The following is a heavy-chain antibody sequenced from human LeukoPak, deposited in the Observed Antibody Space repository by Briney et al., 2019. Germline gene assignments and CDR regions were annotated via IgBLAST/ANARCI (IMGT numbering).Heavy chain of an antibody. CDR3: ARGRGNYND. CDR1: GGSISSSTYY. CDR2: IYYSGTT. D-gene: IGHD1-7*01. Sequence: SGTLSLTCAVSGGSISSSTYYWGWIRQSPGKGLEWIGSIYYSGTTNYNPSLKSRVTISVDTSKNQFSLKVRSVTAADTAVYYCARGRGNYNDWGQGTLVTVDS. J-gene: IGHJ4*02. V-gene: IGHV4-39*01.